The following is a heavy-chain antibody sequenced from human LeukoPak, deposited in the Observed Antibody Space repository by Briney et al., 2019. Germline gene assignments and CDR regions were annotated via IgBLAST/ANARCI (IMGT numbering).Heavy chain of an antibody. CDR2: INAGNGNT. D-gene: IGHD5-18*01. J-gene: IGHJ4*02. Sequence: ASVKVSCKASGYTFTSYAMHWVRQAPGQRLEWMGWINAGNGNTKYSQKFQGRVTITRDTSASTAYMELSSLRSEDTAVYYCARGPDTAVVVMGDYWGQGTLVTVSS. CDR1: GYTFTSYA. CDR3: ARGPDTAVVVMGDY. V-gene: IGHV1-3*01.